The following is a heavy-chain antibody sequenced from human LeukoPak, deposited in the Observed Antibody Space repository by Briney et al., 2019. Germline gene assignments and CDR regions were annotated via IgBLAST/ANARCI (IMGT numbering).Heavy chain of an antibody. Sequence: GASVKVSCRVSGYTLTELSMHWVRQAPGKGLEWMGGFDPEDGETIYAQKFQGRVTMTEDTSTDTAYMELSSLRSEDTAVYYCATPRVRGVIRDPFDYWGQGTLVTVSS. D-gene: IGHD3-10*01. V-gene: IGHV1-24*01. CDR3: ATPRVRGVIRDPFDY. J-gene: IGHJ4*02. CDR2: FDPEDGET. CDR1: GYTLTELS.